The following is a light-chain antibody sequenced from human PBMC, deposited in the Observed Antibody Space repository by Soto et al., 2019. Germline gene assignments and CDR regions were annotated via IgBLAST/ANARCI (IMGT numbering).Light chain of an antibody. CDR2: GTS. CDR3: QQYGGSIT. CDR1: QSVSSSY. J-gene: IGKJ5*01. V-gene: IGKV3-20*01. Sequence: EIVLTQSPGTLSLSPGETATLSCRASQSVSSSYLAWYQHKPDQAPRLLIYGTSSRATGIPDRFSGSGSGTDFTLTISRLDPEDFAVYYCQQYGGSITFGQGTRLEIE.